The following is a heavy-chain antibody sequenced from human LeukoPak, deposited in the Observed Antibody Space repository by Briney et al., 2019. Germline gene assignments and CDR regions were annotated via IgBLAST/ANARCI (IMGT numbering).Heavy chain of an antibody. D-gene: IGHD3-10*01. CDR2: ITGDARNT. CDR3: ATPMVRGVIGYFDS. Sequence: GGSLRLSCAASGFTFRSYWMSWVRQAPGKGLEWVSAITGDARNTYYADSVKGRFTISRDNSESTLYLQLNSLRAEDTAIYYCATPMVRGVIGYFDSWGQGTLVTVSS. V-gene: IGHV3-23*01. J-gene: IGHJ4*02. CDR1: GFTFRSYW.